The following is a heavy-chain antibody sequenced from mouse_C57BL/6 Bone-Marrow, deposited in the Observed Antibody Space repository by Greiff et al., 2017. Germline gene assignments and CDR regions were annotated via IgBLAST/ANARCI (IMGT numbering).Heavy chain of an antibody. V-gene: IGHV1-7*01. J-gene: IGHJ1*03. CDR1: GYTFTSYW. D-gene: IGHD1-1*01. CDR3: ARWGTTVVRYFDV. Sequence: VKVVESGAELAKPGASVKLSCKASGYTFTSYWMHWVKQRPGQGLEWIGYINPSSGYTKYNQKFKDKATLTADKSSSTAYMQLSSLTYEDSAVYYCARWGTTVVRYFDVWGTGTTVTVSS. CDR2: INPSSGYT.